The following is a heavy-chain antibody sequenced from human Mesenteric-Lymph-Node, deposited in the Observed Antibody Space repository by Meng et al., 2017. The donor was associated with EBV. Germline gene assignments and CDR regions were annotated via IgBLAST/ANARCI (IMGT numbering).Heavy chain of an antibody. CDR2: IYPGDSDT. V-gene: IGHV5-51*01. D-gene: IGHD4-23*01. J-gene: IGHJ4*02. CDR3: ARQQGNSGGDY. Sequence: EAEVKKPGESRKISCNGSGYIFTSYWICWVRQMPGKGLEWMGIIYPGDSDTRYSPSSQGQVTISADKSISTAYLQWSSLKASDTAMYYCARQQGNSGGDYWGQGTLVTVSS. CDR1: GYIFTSYW.